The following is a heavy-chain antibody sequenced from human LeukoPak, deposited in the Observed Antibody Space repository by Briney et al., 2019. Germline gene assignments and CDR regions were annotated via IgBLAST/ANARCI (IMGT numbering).Heavy chain of an antibody. CDR1: GGSFSGYY. CDR2: INHSGST. J-gene: IGHJ5*01. D-gene: IGHD2-15*01. V-gene: IGHV4-34*01. Sequence: SETLSLTCAVYGGSFSGYYWSWIRQPPGKGLEWIGEINHSGSTNYNPSLKSRVTISVDTSKNQFSLKLSSVTAPDTAVYYCGTSSLRYCSGGKLRQWFDPRGQGTL. CDR3: GTSSLRYCSGGKLRQWFDP.